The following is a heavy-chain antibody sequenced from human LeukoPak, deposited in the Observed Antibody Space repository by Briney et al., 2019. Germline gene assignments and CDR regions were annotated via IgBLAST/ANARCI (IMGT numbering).Heavy chain of an antibody. CDR3: ARPGLAVAGYYYMDV. V-gene: IGHV5-51*01. J-gene: IGHJ6*03. CDR2: IYPGDSDT. D-gene: IGHD6-19*01. CDR1: GYSFTSYW. Sequence: GESLKISCKGSGYSFTSYWIGWVRQMPGKVLEWMGIIYPGDSDTRYSPSFQGQVTISADKSISTAYLQWSSLKASDTAMYYCARPGLAVAGYYYMDVWGKGTTVTVSS.